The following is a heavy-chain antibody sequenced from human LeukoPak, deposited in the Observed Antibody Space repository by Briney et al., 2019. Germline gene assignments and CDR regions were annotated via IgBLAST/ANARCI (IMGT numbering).Heavy chain of an antibody. Sequence: SGTLSLTCAAYGVSFSGYYWSWIRQPPGKGLEWMGEINHSGSTNYNPYPKSRVTISVDTSKNQFSLKLSSVTAADTAVYYCARGRFSSGWYISPRYYFDYWGQGTLVTVCS. V-gene: IGHV4-34*01. CDR3: ARGRFSSGWYISPRYYFDY. D-gene: IGHD6-19*01. CDR2: INHSGST. CDR1: GVSFSGYY. J-gene: IGHJ4*02.